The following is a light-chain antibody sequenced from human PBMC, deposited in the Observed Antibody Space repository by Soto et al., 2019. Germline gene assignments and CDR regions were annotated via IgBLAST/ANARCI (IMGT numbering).Light chain of an antibody. V-gene: IGLV2-23*02. CDR1: SDDIGNFNL. CDR3: CSYAGSRWV. CDR2: KVN. J-gene: IGLJ3*02. Sequence: QSALTQPASVSRSPGQSITFSCTGSSDDIGNFNLVSWYQQYPGKAPKLILYKVNKRPLGVSDRFSGSKSGNTASLTISGLQAEDEADYHCCSYAGSRWVFGGGTKLTVL.